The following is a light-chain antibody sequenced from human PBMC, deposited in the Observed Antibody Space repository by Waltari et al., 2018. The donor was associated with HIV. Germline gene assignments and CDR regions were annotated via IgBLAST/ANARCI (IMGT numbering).Light chain of an antibody. CDR3: TSYAGRDNFVV. CDR2: EAT. J-gene: IGLJ2*01. V-gene: IGLV2-8*01. Sequence: QSALPQPPPASGSPGQSVTISRTGTSSDVGGSNYASWYQQYPGKAPKLIIYEATNRPSGVPDRFSGSKSGNTASLTVSGLQAEDEADYYCTSYAGRDNFVVFGGGTRLTVL. CDR1: SSDVGGSNY.